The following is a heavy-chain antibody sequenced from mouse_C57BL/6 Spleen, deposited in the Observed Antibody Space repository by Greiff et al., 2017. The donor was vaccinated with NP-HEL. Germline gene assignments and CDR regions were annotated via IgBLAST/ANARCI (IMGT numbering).Heavy chain of an antibody. J-gene: IGHJ2*01. D-gene: IGHD2-3*01. CDR2: IDPSDSYT. CDR1: GYTFTSYW. Sequence: VQLQQPGAELVMPGASVKLSCKASGYTFTSYWMHWVKQRPGQGLEWIGEIDPSDSYTNYNQKFKGKSTLTVDKSSSTAYMQLSSLTSEDSAVYYCARIYDGPTGDYWGQGTTLTVSS. V-gene: IGHV1-69*01. CDR3: ARIYDGPTGDY.